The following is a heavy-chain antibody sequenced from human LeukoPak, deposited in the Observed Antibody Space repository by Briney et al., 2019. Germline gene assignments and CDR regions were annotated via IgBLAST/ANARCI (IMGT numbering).Heavy chain of an antibody. V-gene: IGHV1-2*02. CDR3: AKGRDSSSWYVNDQFDY. CDR1: GYTFTGYY. Sequence: GASVKVSCKASGYTFTGYYMHWVRQAPGQGLEWMGWINPNSDGTNYAQKFQGRVTMTRDTSISTAYMELSRLRSDDTAVYYCAKGRDSSSWYVNDQFDYWGQGTLVTVSS. CDR2: INPNSDGT. J-gene: IGHJ4*02. D-gene: IGHD6-13*01.